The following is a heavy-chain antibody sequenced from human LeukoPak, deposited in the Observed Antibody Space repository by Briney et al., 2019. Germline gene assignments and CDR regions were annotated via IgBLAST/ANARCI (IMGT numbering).Heavy chain of an antibody. CDR2: IYTSGST. V-gene: IGHV4-4*09. D-gene: IGHD2-2*02. J-gene: IGHJ6*03. CDR3: AGGYCSSTSCYTANYYYYMDV. CDR1: GGSISSYY. Sequence: SETLSLTCTVSGGSISSYYWSWIRQPSGKGLEWVGYIYTSGSTNYNPSLNSRVTISVDTSKNQFSLKLISVTAADTAVYYCAGGYCSSTSCYTANYYYYMDVWGKGTTVTVSS.